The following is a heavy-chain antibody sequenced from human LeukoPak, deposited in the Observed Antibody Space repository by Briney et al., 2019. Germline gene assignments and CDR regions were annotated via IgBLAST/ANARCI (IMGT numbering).Heavy chain of an antibody. D-gene: IGHD1-1*01. Sequence: GGSLRLSCAASGFTFSSHWMHWVRQAPGKGLVWVSRINSEGSITTYADSAQGRFTISRDNAKNTLYLQMNSLRDEDTTVYYCTRDFNWNPPDSWGQGTLVTVSS. CDR1: GFTFSSHW. CDR3: TRDFNWNPPDS. V-gene: IGHV3-74*01. J-gene: IGHJ4*02. CDR2: INSEGSIT.